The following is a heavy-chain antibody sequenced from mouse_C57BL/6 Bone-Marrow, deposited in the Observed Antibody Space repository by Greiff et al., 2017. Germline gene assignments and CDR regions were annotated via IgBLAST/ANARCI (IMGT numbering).Heavy chain of an antibody. CDR3: ARLYYGNLYFDY. Sequence: EVQLVESGGDLVKPGGSLKLSCAASGFTFSSYGMSWVRQTPDKRLEWVATISSGGSYTYYPDSVKGRFPISRDNAKNTLYLQMSSLKSEDTAMYYFARLYYGNLYFDYWGPGTTLTVSS. CDR1: GFTFSSYG. CDR2: ISSGGSYT. V-gene: IGHV5-6*01. J-gene: IGHJ2*01. D-gene: IGHD2-1*01.